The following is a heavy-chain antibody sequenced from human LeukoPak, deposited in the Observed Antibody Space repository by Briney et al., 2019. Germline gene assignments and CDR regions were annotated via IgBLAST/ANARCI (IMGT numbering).Heavy chain of an antibody. Sequence: SETLSLTCTVSGGSISSSIYYWGWIRQPPGKGLEWIGSIYYSGSTYYNPSLKSRVTISVDTSKNQFSLKLSSVTAADTAVYYCARPDSSGYYYYTRAFDIWGRGTMVTVSS. CDR3: ARPDSSGYYYYTRAFDI. J-gene: IGHJ3*02. V-gene: IGHV4-39*01. CDR2: IYYSGST. D-gene: IGHD3-22*01. CDR1: GGSISSSIYY.